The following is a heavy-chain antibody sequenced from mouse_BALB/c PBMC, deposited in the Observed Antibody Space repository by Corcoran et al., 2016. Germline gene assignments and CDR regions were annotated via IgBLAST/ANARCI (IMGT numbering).Heavy chain of an antibody. J-gene: IGHJ1*01. CDR3: SRHHYYVSGDFDV. Sequence: EVTLLESGGGLVQPGGSLQLSCSASGFAFSSYWMSWVRQAPGKGLEWIGEINPDSSTINYTPSLKAKFIISRDNAKNTLDLQMSKVRSEDTALYYCSRHHYYVSGDFDVWGAGTTVTVAS. V-gene: IGHV4-1*02. CDR2: INPDSSTI. CDR1: GFAFSSYW. D-gene: IGHD1-2*01.